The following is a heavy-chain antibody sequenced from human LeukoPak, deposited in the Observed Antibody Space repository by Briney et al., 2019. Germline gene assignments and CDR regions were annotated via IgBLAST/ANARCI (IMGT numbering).Heavy chain of an antibody. CDR2: ISGSGGST. CDR1: GFTFSSYA. J-gene: IGHJ5*02. V-gene: IGHV3-23*01. D-gene: IGHD1-26*01. CDR3: AKGRYSGSYYNWFDP. Sequence: GGSLRLSCAASGFTFSSYAMSWVRQAPGKGLEWVSAISGSGGSTYYADSVKGRFTISRDTSKNTLYLQMHSLRAEDTAVYYCAKGRYSGSYYNWFDPWGQGTLVTVSS.